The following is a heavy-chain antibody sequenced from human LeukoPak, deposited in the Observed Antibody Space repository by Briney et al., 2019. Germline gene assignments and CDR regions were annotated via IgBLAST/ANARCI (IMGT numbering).Heavy chain of an antibody. J-gene: IGHJ3*02. V-gene: IGHV4-34*01. Sequence: SETLSLTCAVYGGSFRGYYWSWIRQPPGKGLEWIGEINHRGSTNYNPSLKSRVTISVDTSKNQFSLKLSSVQAGGTGVYYVARGIRGDGYNSGAFDIWGQGTWVTVSS. D-gene: IGHD5-24*01. CDR3: ARGIRGDGYNSGAFDI. CDR2: INHRGST. CDR1: GGSFRGYY.